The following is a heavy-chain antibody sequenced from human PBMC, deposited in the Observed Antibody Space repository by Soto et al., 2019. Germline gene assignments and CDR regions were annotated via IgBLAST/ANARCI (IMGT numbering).Heavy chain of an antibody. CDR2: ISTDKGNT. V-gene: IGHV1-18*01. Sequence: QVQLVQSGPEVKKPGASLKVSCKTSGYTFTDYGITWVRQAPGQGLEWMGWISTDKGNTKYAQKFQGRVTMTTDTPTSTGYMELSSLRSDDTAVYYCATRSPAFHYWGQGTLVNVST. CDR3: ATRSPAFHY. CDR1: GYTFTDYG. J-gene: IGHJ4*02.